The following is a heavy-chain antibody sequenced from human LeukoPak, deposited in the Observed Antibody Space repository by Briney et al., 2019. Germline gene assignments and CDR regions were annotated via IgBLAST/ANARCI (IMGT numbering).Heavy chain of an antibody. CDR1: GFTFSSYS. CDR2: ISSSSSYI. D-gene: IGHD5-12*01. V-gene: IGHV3-21*04. J-gene: IGHJ4*02. CDR3: AKDIRGYDSAFDY. Sequence: GGSLRLSCAASGFTFSSYSMNWVRQAPGKGLEWVSSISSSSSYIYYADSVKGKFTTSRDNAKNYLYLQMNSLRAEDTALYYCAKDIRGYDSAFDYWGQGTLVTVSS.